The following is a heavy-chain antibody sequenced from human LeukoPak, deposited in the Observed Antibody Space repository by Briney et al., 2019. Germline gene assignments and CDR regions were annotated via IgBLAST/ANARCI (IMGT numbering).Heavy chain of an antibody. CDR2: INSDGSST. CDR3: ARESQYSGYFDY. D-gene: IGHD3-10*01. CDR1: GFTFSSYW. Sequence: GGSLRLSCAASGFTFSSYWMHWVRQAPGKGLAWVSRINSDGSSTSYADSVKGRFTISRDNAKNTLYLQMNSLRAEDTAVYYCARESQYSGYFDYWGQGTLVTVSS. V-gene: IGHV3-74*01. J-gene: IGHJ4*02.